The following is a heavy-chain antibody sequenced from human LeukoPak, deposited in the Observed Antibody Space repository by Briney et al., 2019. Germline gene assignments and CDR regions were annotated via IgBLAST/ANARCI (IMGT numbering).Heavy chain of an antibody. D-gene: IGHD3-22*01. Sequence: SETLSLTCTVSGGSISSSTYYWGWIRQPPGKGLEWIEEINHSGSTNYNPSLKSRVTISVDTSKNQFSLKLSSVTAADTAVYYCARGQNRGRRNNHYYHSNTDYWGQGTLVTVSS. J-gene: IGHJ4*02. V-gene: IGHV4-39*07. CDR3: ARGQNRGRRNNHYYHSNTDY. CDR2: INHSGST. CDR1: GGSISSSTYY.